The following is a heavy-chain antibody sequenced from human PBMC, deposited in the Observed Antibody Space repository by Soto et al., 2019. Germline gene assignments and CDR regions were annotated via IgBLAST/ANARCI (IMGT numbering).Heavy chain of an antibody. CDR1: GFTFIDYG. V-gene: IGHV3-33*01. Sequence: PGGSLRLSCVASGFTFIDYGIHWVRQAPDKGLEWVAVVWFDGSIQYYGDSVKGRFTISRDNSNNTVDLQMNNLRAEDTAVYYCARVDFGGNSYYFDYWGQGTPVTV. CDR2: VWFDGSIQ. J-gene: IGHJ4*02. CDR3: ARVDFGGNSYYFDY. D-gene: IGHD1-7*01.